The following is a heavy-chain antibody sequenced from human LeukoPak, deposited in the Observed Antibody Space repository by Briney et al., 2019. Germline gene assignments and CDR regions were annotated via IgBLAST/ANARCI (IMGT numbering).Heavy chain of an antibody. CDR2: ISGSGGST. V-gene: IGHV3-23*01. CDR3: AKVGLYCSGGSCYPSYFDY. Sequence: GGSLRLSCAASRFTFSSYAMSWVRPAPGKGLEWVSPISGSGGSTYYAGSVKGRFNIARDNSKNTMYMQMNSLRVEDTAVYYCAKVGLYCSGGSCYPSYFDYWGQGTLVTVSS. CDR1: RFTFSSYA. D-gene: IGHD2-15*01. J-gene: IGHJ4*02.